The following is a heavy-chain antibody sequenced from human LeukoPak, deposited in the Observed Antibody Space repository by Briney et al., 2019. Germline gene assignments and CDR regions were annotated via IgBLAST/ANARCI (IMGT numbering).Heavy chain of an antibody. V-gene: IGHV4-4*02. CDR2: IYYSGDT. J-gene: IGHJ4*02. CDR3: ARRRDSLGLQWGTFDY. Sequence: PSETLSLTCVVSGGSISSSNWWTWVRQPPGKGLEWIGEIYYSGDTHYNTSLKSRVTISVDKSKNHFSLNLNSVTAADTAVYYCARRRDSLGLQWGTFDYWGQGTLVIVSS. CDR1: GGSISSSNW. D-gene: IGHD3-16*01.